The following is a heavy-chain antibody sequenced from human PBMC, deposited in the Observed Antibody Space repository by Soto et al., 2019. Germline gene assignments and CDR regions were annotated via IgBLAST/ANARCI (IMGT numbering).Heavy chain of an antibody. CDR2: INAGNGNT. D-gene: IGHD4-17*01. CDR3: ARALTTVTTGGWFDP. V-gene: IGHV1-3*05. J-gene: IGHJ5*02. Sequence: QVQLVQSGAEEKKPGASVKVSCKASGYTFTSYAMHWVRQAPGQRLEWMGWINAGNGNTQYSQKFQGRVTITRDTSASTAYMELSSLRSEDTAVYYCARALTTVTTGGWFDPWGQGTLVTVSS. CDR1: GYTFTSYA.